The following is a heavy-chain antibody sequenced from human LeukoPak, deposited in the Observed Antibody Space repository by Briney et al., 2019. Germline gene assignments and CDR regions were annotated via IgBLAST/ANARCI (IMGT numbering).Heavy chain of an antibody. Sequence: PGGSLRLSCAASGFTFSTYVIYWVRQAPGKGLEWVAVISYDGSNKYYADSVKGRFTISRDNSKNTLYLQMNSLRAEDTAVYYCAVHNSGFCYWGQGTQVTVSS. J-gene: IGHJ4*02. V-gene: IGHV3-30*04. CDR3: AVHNSGFCY. CDR2: ISYDGSNK. D-gene: IGHD3-22*01. CDR1: GFTFSTYV.